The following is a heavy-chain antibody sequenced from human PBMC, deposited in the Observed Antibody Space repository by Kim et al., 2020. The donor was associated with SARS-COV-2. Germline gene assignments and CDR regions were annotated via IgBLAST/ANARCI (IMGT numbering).Heavy chain of an antibody. V-gene: IGHV3-7*03. J-gene: IGHJ4*01. Sequence: DGSAKYYVDSVKGRFTISRDKAKKSLYLQMNSLRVEDTAVYYCVKGGSDYWGQGTLVTVSS. CDR2: DGSAK. CDR3: VKGGSDY. D-gene: IGHD5-12*01.